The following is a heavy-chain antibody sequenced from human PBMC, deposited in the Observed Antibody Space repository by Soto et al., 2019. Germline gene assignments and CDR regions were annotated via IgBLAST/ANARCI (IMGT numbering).Heavy chain of an antibody. D-gene: IGHD1-7*01. V-gene: IGHV4-31*03. Sequence: QVQLQESGPGLVKPSQTLSLTCTVSGGSISSGGYYWSWIRQHPGKGLEWIGYIYYSGSTYYNPSLRSRVTISVDTSKNQFSLKLSSVTAADTAVYYCAREASWNYSLDYWGQGTLVTVSS. CDR3: AREASWNYSLDY. CDR2: IYYSGST. J-gene: IGHJ4*02. CDR1: GGSISSGGYY.